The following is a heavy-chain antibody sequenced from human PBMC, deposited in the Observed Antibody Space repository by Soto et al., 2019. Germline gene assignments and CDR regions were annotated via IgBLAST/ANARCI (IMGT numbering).Heavy chain of an antibody. CDR3: ARQFDYDTSGYYYAY. D-gene: IGHD3-22*01. J-gene: IGHJ4*02. CDR2: IMPVFGRP. CDR1: GGAFSKHT. Sequence: ASVKVSCKASGGAFSKHTIRWVRQAPGQGLEWMGGIMPVFGRPNYAQKFQGRVTITADEYTRTAYMELSRLKSDDTAVYYCARQFDYDTSGYYYAYWGQGTQVTVSS. V-gene: IGHV1-69*13.